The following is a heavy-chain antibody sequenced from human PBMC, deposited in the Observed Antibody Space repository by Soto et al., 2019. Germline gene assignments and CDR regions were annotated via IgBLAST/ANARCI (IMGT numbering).Heavy chain of an antibody. CDR1: GDSVSSNSAA. J-gene: IGHJ4*02. CDR3: AREQLIEYSSSSHFDY. D-gene: IGHD6-6*01. CDR2: TYYRSKWYN. V-gene: IGHV6-1*01. Sequence: QSQTLSLTCAISGDSVSSNSAAWNWIRQSPSRGLEWLGRTYYRSKWYNDYAVSVKSRITINPDTSKNQFSLQLNSVTPEDTAVYYCAREQLIEYSSSSHFDYWGQGTLVTVSS.